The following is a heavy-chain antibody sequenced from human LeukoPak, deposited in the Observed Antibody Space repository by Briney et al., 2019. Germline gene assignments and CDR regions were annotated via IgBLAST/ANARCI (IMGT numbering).Heavy chain of an antibody. CDR3: ARLGDYFGSGSYNWFDP. CDR1: GGSFSGYY. V-gene: IGHV4-34*01. Sequence: SETLSLTCAVYGGSFSGYYWSWIRQPPGKGLEWIGEINHSGSTNYNPSLKSRVTISVDTSKKQFSLKLSYVTAADTAVYYCARLGDYFGSGSYNWFDPWGQGTLVTVSS. J-gene: IGHJ5*02. CDR2: INHSGST. D-gene: IGHD3-10*01.